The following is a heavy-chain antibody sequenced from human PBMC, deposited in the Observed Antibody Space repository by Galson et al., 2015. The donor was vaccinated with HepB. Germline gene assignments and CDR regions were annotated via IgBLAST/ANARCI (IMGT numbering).Heavy chain of an antibody. CDR2: MNPNSGNT. V-gene: IGHV1-8*01. D-gene: IGHD1-14*01. CDR3: ARRKTVDYYYYGMDV. Sequence: SVKVSCKASGYTFTSYDINWVRQATGQGLEWMGWMNPNSGNTGYAQKFQGRVTMTRNTSISTAYMELSSLRSEDTAVYYCARRKTVDYYYYGMDVWGQGTTVTVSS. CDR1: GYTFTSYD. J-gene: IGHJ6*02.